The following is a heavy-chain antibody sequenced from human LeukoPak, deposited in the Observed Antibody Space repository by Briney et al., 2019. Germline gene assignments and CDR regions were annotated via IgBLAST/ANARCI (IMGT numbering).Heavy chain of an antibody. CDR2: IYSDNT. V-gene: IGHV3-53*01. D-gene: IGHD6-19*01. J-gene: IGHJ4*02. CDR1: GFTVSSNS. CDR3: AKDPIAVAGNFDY. Sequence: GGSLRLSCTVSGFTVSSNSMSWVRQAPGKGLEWVSFIYSDNTHYSDSVKGRFTISRDNSKNTLYLQMNSLRAEDTAVYYCAKDPIAVAGNFDYWGQGTLVTVSS.